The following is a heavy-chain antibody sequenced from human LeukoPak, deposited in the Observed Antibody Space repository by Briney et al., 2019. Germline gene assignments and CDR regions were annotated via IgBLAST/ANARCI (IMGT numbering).Heavy chain of an antibody. CDR2: ISSSSSYI. V-gene: IGHV3-21*01. J-gene: IGHJ4*02. CDR1: GFTFSSYS. CDR3: ARGAAAGPSFDY. Sequence: PGGSLRLSCAASGFTFSSYSMNWVRQAPGKGLEWVSSISSSSSYIYYADSVKGRFTISRDNAKNSLYLQMNSLRAEDTAVYYCARGAAAGPSFDYWGQGTLVTVSS. D-gene: IGHD6-13*01.